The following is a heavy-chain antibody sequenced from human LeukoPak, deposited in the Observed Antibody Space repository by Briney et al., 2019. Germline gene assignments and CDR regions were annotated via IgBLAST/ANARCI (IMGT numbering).Heavy chain of an antibody. CDR1: GGSLSSSSYY. V-gene: IGHV4-39*07. J-gene: IGHJ5*02. D-gene: IGHD3-9*01. CDR2: IYETGST. CDR3: ARHYYDILTGYYFDWFDP. Sequence: SETLSLTCTVSGGSLSSSSYYWGWIRQPPGRGLEWIGNIYETGSTNYNPSLKSRVTISVDTSKNQFSLKLSSVTAADTAVYYCARHYYDILTGYYFDWFDPWGQGTLVTVSS.